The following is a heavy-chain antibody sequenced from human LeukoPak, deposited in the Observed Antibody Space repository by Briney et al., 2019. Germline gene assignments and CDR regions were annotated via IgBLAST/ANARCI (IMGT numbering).Heavy chain of an antibody. CDR3: ARGVIQGYDFWSGYSSYYYYYYMDV. V-gene: IGHV1-8*03. CDR2: MNPNSGNT. J-gene: IGHJ6*03. CDR1: GYTFTSYG. D-gene: IGHD3-3*01. Sequence: ASVKVSCKASGYTFTSYGISWVRQATGQGLEWMGWMNPNSGNTGYAQKFQGRVTITRNTSISTAYMELSSLRSEDTAVYYCARGVIQGYDFWSGYSSYYYYYYMDVWGKGTTVTVSS.